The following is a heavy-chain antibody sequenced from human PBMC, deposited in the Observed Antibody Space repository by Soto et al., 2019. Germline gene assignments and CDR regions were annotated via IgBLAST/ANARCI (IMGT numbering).Heavy chain of an antibody. CDR2: ISSSSSYI. V-gene: IGHV3-21*01. CDR1: GVTFSSYS. J-gene: IGHJ6*02. Sequence: GGSLRLSCSASGVTFSSYSMHWVRQAPGKGLEWVSSISSSSSYIYYADSVKGRFTISRDNAKNSLYLQMNSLRAEDTAVYYCARDGAPRGYYDSSGYPYGMDVWGQGTTVT. CDR3: ARDGAPRGYYDSSGYPYGMDV. D-gene: IGHD3-22*01.